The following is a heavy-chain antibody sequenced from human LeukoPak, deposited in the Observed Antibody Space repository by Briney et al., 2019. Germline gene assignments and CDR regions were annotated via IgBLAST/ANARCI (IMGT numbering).Heavy chain of an antibody. D-gene: IGHD2-21*02. CDR2: IKSKTDGGTT. CDR3: TTDFVVVTADPAGY. CDR1: GFTFSNAW. J-gene: IGHJ4*02. Sequence: GGSLRLSCAASGFTFSNAWTSWVRQAPGKGLEWVGRIKSKTDGGTTDYAAPVKGRFTISRDDSKNTLYLQMNSLKTEDTAVYYCTTDFVVVTADPAGYWGQGTLVTVSS. V-gene: IGHV3-15*01.